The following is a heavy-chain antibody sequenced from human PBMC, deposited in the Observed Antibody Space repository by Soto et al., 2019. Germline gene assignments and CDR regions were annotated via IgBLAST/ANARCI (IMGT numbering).Heavy chain of an antibody. CDR1: GDSVSSNSAA. CDR2: TYYRSKWYN. Sequence: SQTLSLTCAISGDSVSSNSAAWNWIRQSPSRGLEWLGRTYYRSKWYNDYAVSVKSRITINPDTSKNQFSLQLNSVTPEDTAVYYCARVLSIAARRGYYYYYGMDVWGQGTTVTVSS. CDR3: ARVLSIAARRGYYYYYGMDV. J-gene: IGHJ6*02. V-gene: IGHV6-1*01. D-gene: IGHD6-6*01.